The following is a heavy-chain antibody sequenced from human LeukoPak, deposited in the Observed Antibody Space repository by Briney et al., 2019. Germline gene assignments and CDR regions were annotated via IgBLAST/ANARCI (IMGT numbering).Heavy chain of an antibody. Sequence: PGGSLRLSCAASGFTFRDYWMTWVRQAPGQGLAWVAHINQDGSEQHFVGSVQGRFTISRDNAKNSLYLQMDSLRAEDTAVYYCAGGALDYWGQGTPVTVSS. V-gene: IGHV3-7*04. CDR3: AGGALDY. CDR2: INQDGSEQ. D-gene: IGHD3-16*01. CDR1: GFTFRDYW. J-gene: IGHJ1*01.